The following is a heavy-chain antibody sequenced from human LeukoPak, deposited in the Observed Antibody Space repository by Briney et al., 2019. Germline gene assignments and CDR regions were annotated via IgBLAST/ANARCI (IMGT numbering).Heavy chain of an antibody. V-gene: IGHV3-53*01. CDR1: GFTVSSNY. CDR3: ARSYGYLQGFDY. CDR2: IYSGGST. Sequence: GGSLRLSCAASGFTVSSNYMSWVRQAPGKGLEWVSVIYSGGSTYYADSVKGRFTTSRDNSKNTLYLQMNSLRVEDTAVYYCARSYGYLQGFDYWGQGTLVIVSS. D-gene: IGHD5-18*01. J-gene: IGHJ4*02.